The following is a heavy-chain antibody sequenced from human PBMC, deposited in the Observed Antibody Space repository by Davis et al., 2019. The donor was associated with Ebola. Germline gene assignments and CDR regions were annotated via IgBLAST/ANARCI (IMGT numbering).Heavy chain of an antibody. Sequence: PGGSLRLSCAASGFTFSNSWMSWVRQGPGEGLVWVSHINRDGTTTNYADSVEGRFTISRDNAKNTLYLQMNSLRAEDTAVYYCMSLSGGSWGQGTLVTVSS. J-gene: IGHJ5*02. CDR1: GFTFSNSW. CDR2: INRDGTTT. V-gene: IGHV3-74*01. CDR3: MSLSGGS. D-gene: IGHD3-16*01.